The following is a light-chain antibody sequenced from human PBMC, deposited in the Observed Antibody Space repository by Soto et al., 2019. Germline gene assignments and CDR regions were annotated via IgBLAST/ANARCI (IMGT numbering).Light chain of an antibody. CDR3: AGWDDSPSGYV. CDR2: RNG. J-gene: IGLJ1*01. CDR1: SSNIGNNN. Sequence: QSVLTQPPSASGTPGQRVTISCSGSSSNIGNNNVYWYQQHPETAPKLLIYRNGQLTSGVPDRCSASKSATSASLAISGLPSEDEADYYCAGWDDSPSGYVFGPGTKLTVL. V-gene: IGLV1-47*01.